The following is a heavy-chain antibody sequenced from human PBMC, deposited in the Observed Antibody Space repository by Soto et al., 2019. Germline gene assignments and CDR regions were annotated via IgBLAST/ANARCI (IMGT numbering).Heavy chain of an antibody. D-gene: IGHD3-22*01. CDR2: ISGSGGST. Sequence: GGSLRLSCAASGFTFSSYAMSWVRQAPGKGLEWVSAISGSGGSTYYADSVKGRFTISRDNSKNTLYLQMNSLRAEDTAVYYCARDKFEYDSSGYYDYWGQGTLVTVSS. CDR1: GFTFSSYA. CDR3: ARDKFEYDSSGYYDY. J-gene: IGHJ4*02. V-gene: IGHV3-23*01.